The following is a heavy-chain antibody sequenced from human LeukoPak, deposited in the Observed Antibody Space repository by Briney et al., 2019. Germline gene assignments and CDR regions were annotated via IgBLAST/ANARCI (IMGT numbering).Heavy chain of an antibody. J-gene: IGHJ3*02. CDR2: IYYSGST. V-gene: IGHV4-39*01. Sequence: PSETLSPTCTVSGGSISSSSYYWGWIRQPPGKGLEWIGSIYYSGSTYYNPSLKSRVTISVDTSKNQFSLKLSSVTAADTAVYYCARSISLSAFDIWGQGTMVTVSS. CDR1: GGSISSSSYY. D-gene: IGHD2-2*02. CDR3: ARSISLSAFDI.